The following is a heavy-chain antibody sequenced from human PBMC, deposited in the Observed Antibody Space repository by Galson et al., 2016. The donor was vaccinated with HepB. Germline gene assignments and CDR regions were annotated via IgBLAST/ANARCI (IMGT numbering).Heavy chain of an antibody. CDR1: GFSFSTYW. CDR2: IKEDGSET. J-gene: IGHJ4*02. V-gene: IGHV3-7*01. D-gene: IGHD3-10*01. CDR3: LGFGY. Sequence: YLRLSCAASGFSFSTYWVAWVRQAPGKGLEWVANIKEDGSETFYADSVKGRFSISRDNAKNSVYLQMNSLRAEDTAVYYCLGFGYWGQGPLVTVSS.